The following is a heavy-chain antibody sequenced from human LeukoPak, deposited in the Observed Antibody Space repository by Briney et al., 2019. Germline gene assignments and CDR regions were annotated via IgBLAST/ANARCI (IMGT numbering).Heavy chain of an antibody. J-gene: IGHJ6*02. CDR1: GASFSGYY. D-gene: IGHD6-19*01. CDR3: ARHQGIAVAGMPRPYYYSGLDV. Sequence: PSETLSLTCAVYGASFSGYYWSWIRQPPGKGLEWLGEINHSGSTNYNPSLKSRVTISVDTSNNQFSLQRSSVTAADTAVYYCARHQGIAVAGMPRPYYYSGLDVWGQGTTVTVSS. V-gene: IGHV4-34*01. CDR2: INHSGST.